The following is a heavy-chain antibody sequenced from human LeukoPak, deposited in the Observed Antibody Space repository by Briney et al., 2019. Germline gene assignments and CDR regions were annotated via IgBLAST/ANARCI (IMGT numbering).Heavy chain of an antibody. D-gene: IGHD5-18*01. CDR1: GFTFSSYD. J-gene: IGHJ3*02. V-gene: IGHV3-13*01. Sequence: GRSLRLSCAASGFTFSSYDMHWVRQATGEGLEWVSAIGTAGDTYYPDSVKGRFTISRENAKNSLYLQMNSLRAGDTAVYYCARADVDTEGFDIWGQGTMVTVSS. CDR3: ARADVDTEGFDI. CDR2: IGTAGDT.